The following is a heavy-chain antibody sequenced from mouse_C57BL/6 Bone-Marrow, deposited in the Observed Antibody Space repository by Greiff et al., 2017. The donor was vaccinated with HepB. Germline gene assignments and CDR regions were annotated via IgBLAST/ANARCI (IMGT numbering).Heavy chain of an antibody. CDR2: IRNKANGYTT. V-gene: IGHV7-3*01. CDR1: FTFTDYY. CDR3: ARCYDGYSDY. J-gene: IGHJ2*01. D-gene: IGHD2-3*01. Sequence: DVKLVESGGGLVQPGGFTFTDYYMSWVRQPPGKALEWLGFIRNKANGYTTEYSASVKGRFTISRDNSQSILYLQMNALRAEDSATYYCARCYDGYSDYWGQGTTLTVSS.